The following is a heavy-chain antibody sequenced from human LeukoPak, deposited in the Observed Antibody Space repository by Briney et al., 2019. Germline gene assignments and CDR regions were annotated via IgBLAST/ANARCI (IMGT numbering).Heavy chain of an antibody. CDR2: FDPEDGET. V-gene: IGHV1-24*01. CDR1: GYTLTELS. J-gene: IGHJ6*04. D-gene: IGHD2-2*01. Sequence: ASVKVSCKVSGYTLTELSMRWVRQAPGKGLERMGGFDPEDGETIYAQKFQGRVTMTEDTSTDTAYMELSSLRSEDTAVYYCAKARGLYCSSISCYDCDVWGKGTTVTVSS. CDR3: AKARGLYCSSISCYDCDV.